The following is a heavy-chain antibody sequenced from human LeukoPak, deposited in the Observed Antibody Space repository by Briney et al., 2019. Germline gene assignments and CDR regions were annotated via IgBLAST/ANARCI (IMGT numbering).Heavy chain of an antibody. CDR1: GFPLSSYW. CDR3: ATDRGITIFGVPEGL. V-gene: IGHV3-48*04. J-gene: IGHJ4*02. D-gene: IGHD3-3*01. CDR2: ISSSGSTI. Sequence: PGGSLRLSCAASGFPLSSYWMHWVRQAPGKGLEWVSYISSSGSTIYYADSVKGRFTISRDNAENSLYLQMNSLRAEDTAVYYCATDRGITIFGVPEGLWGQGTLVTVSS.